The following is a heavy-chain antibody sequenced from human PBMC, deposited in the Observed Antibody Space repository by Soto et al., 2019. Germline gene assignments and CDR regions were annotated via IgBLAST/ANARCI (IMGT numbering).Heavy chain of an antibody. CDR2: IHYSGRT. J-gene: IGHJ4*02. V-gene: IGHV4-59*12. CDR3: VRVGVGIGNHFDS. CDR1: NCSISGFY. D-gene: IGHD1-26*01. Sequence: ETLSLSCSVSNCSISGFYWTWIRQPPGKILEWIGYIHYSGRTDYNPSLTSRATMSVDTSKNQFSLNLKSITAADTAVYYCVRVGVGIGNHFDSWGRGTLVTVSS.